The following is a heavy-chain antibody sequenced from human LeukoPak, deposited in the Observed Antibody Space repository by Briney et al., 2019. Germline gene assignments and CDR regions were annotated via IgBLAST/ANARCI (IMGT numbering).Heavy chain of an antibody. CDR3: ARVTNSGWYDY. D-gene: IGHD6-19*01. CDR1: GYTFTSYY. Sequence: ASVKVSCKASGYTFTSYYMHWVRQAPGQGLEWMRIINPSGGSTSYAQKFQGRVTMTRDTSTSTVYMELSSLRSEDTAVYYCARVTNSGWYDYWGQGTLVTVSS. CDR2: INPSGGST. J-gene: IGHJ4*02. V-gene: IGHV1-46*01.